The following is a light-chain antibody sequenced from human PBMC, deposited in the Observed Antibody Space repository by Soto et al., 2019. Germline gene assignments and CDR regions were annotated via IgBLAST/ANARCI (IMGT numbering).Light chain of an antibody. CDR1: LSVSGNY. V-gene: IGKV3-11*01. CDR2: DAS. CDR3: HQRGNGPPWT. Sequence: EIVLTQSPGTLSLSPGERATLSCRASLSVSGNYLAWCRQTPGQPPRLLIYDASKRATGIPPRFSGSGSTTDFTLTISSLEPEDFAVYYCHQRGNGPPWTFGQGTKVDIK. J-gene: IGKJ1*01.